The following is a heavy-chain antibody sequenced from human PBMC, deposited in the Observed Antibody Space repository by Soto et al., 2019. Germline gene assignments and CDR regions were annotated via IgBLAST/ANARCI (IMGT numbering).Heavy chain of an antibody. CDR3: AKDREYQLLWGYFEY. Sequence: EVQLMESGGDLVQPGTSLRISCVASGFTFDDHAMHWVRRTPGRGLEWVAGLSGNSDTVGYADSVKGRFTISRDNAKNSLQLQMNSLRPEDTAVYYCAKDREYQLLWGYFEYGGQGTRVTVSS. D-gene: IGHD2-2*01. V-gene: IGHV3-9*01. CDR1: GFTFDDHA. J-gene: IGHJ4*02. CDR2: LSGNSDTV.